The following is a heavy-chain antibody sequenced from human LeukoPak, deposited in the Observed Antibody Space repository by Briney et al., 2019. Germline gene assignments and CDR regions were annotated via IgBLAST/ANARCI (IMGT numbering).Heavy chain of an antibody. J-gene: IGHJ4*02. Sequence: PGGSLRLSCTASGFSFSGHWMHWARQLPGKGLEWVSVIYSGGSTFYADSVKGRFTISRDNSKNTLYLQMNSLRAEDTAVYYCARLGRLGAFDYWGQGTLVTVSS. CDR1: GFSFSGHW. V-gene: IGHV3-53*01. D-gene: IGHD1-26*01. CDR3: ARLGRLGAFDY. CDR2: IYSGGST.